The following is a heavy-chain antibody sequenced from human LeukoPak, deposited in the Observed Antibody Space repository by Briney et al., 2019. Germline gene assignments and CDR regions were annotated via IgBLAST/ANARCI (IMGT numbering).Heavy chain of an antibody. D-gene: IGHD5-12*01. CDR1: GFTSTNYA. V-gene: IGHV3-23*01. Sequence: GGSLRLSCAASGFTSTNYAMNWVRQAPGKGLEWVSVLIGSSGSTDYADSVKGRFTISRDNSKNTVFLQMNSLRAEDTAIYYCAKGAYDYIEIGYFDSWSQGTLVTVSS. J-gene: IGHJ4*02. CDR2: LIGSSGST. CDR3: AKGAYDYIEIGYFDS.